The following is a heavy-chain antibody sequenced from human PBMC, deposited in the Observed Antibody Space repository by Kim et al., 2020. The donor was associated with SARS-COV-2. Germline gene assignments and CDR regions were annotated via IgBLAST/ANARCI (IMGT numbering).Heavy chain of an antibody. Sequence: SETLSLTCAVYGGSFSGYYWSWIRQPPGKGLEWIGEINHSGSTNYNPSLKSRVTISVDTSKNQFSLKLSSVTAADTAVYYCARVGWKPFDYWGQGTLVTV. CDR1: GGSFSGYY. V-gene: IGHV4-34*01. J-gene: IGHJ4*02. D-gene: IGHD1-1*01. CDR3: ARVGWKPFDY. CDR2: INHSGST.